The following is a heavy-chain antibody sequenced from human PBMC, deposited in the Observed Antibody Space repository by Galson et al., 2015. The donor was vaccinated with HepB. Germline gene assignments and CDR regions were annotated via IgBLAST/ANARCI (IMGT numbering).Heavy chain of an antibody. Sequence: SLRLSCAASGFTFSGYDMHWVRRAPGKGLEWVAIISYDGSNKHYADSVKGRFTISRDNSKNTLYVQMNSLRDEDTAVYYCAKQRKGHLTATDYWGQGTLVTVSS. CDR1: GFTFSGYD. CDR3: AKQRKGHLTATDY. J-gene: IGHJ4*02. CDR2: ISYDGSNK. V-gene: IGHV3-30*18.